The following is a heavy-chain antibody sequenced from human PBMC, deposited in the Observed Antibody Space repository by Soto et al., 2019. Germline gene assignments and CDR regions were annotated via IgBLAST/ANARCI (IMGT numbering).Heavy chain of an antibody. Sequence: LICTVTVASISGTSYYSGCIRQPPGKGLEWIGSIYYSGYTYYNPSLKSRVTISVDTSKNQFSLKLSSVTAADTAVYYCARHNGPLYVGYYYDMDVWGQGTTVT. CDR1: VASISGTSYY. CDR3: ARHNGPLYVGYYYDMDV. V-gene: IGHV4-39*01. D-gene: IGHD3-16*01. CDR2: IYYSGYT. J-gene: IGHJ6*02.